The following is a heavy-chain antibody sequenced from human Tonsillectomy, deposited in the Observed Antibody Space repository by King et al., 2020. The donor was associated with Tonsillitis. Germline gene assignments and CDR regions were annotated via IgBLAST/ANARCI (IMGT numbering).Heavy chain of an antibody. CDR3: ARLFSYGYYFDY. CDR2: IYYSGST. Sequence: QLQESGPGLAKSSETLSLTCTVSGGSISSISYYWGWIRQPPGKGLEWIGSIYYSGSTYYNPSLKSRVTISLDTSKNQFSLKLSSVTAADTAVYYCARLFSYGYYFDYWGQGTLVTVSS. D-gene: IGHD2-21*01. CDR1: GGSISSISYY. V-gene: IGHV4-39*07. J-gene: IGHJ4*02.